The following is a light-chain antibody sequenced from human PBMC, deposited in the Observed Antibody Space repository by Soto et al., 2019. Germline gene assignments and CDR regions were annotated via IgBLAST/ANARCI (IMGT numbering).Light chain of an antibody. J-gene: IGLJ2*01. CDR1: RSNIGAGYD. CDR3: QTYDSSLRGSI. V-gene: IGLV1-40*01. Sequence: QSVLTQPPSVSGAPGQRVTISCTGSRSNIGAGYDVHWYQQLPGTAPKLLIYVTNNRPSGVPDRFSGSKSDTSVSLAITGLRAEDEADYYCQTYDSSLRGSIFGGGTKLTVL. CDR2: VTN.